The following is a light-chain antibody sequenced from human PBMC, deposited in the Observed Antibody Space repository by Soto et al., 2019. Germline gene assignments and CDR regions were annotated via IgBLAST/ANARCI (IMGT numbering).Light chain of an antibody. CDR3: QKYTSDSPAIT. CDR2: AAS. Sequence: GDRVTITCRASQGIANYLAWYQQKPGKVPQLLIYAASILQSGVPSRFSGSGSGTDFTLTISSLQTEDVATYYGQKYTSDSPAITFGQGTRLQIK. J-gene: IGKJ5*01. V-gene: IGKV1-27*01. CDR1: QGIANY.